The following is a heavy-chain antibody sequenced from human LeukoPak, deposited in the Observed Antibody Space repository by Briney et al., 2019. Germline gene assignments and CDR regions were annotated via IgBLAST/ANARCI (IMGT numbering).Heavy chain of an antibody. J-gene: IGHJ4*02. Sequence: GGSLRLSCAASGFTFSSYWMSWVRQAPGKGLEWVANIKKDGSEKYYVDCVKGRFTISRDNAKNSLYLQMNSLRAEDTAVYYCARVHSIFGVVMYYFDYWGQGTLVTVSS. CDR3: ARVHSIFGVVMYYFDY. CDR1: GFTFSSYW. V-gene: IGHV3-7*01. CDR2: IKKDGSEK. D-gene: IGHD3-3*02.